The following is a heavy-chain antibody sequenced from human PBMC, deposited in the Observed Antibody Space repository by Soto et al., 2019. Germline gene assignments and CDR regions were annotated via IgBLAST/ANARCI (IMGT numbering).Heavy chain of an antibody. D-gene: IGHD2-21*02. CDR2: IYWDDDK. CDR3: IQSRCGGDCLHSYASYYYYGIVF. Sequence: SGPTLVNPTQTLTLTCTFSAFSLSTGGVGVGWIRQPPGKALEWLALIYWDDDKRYSPSLRSRLTITKDTSKNQVVLTMTNMDPVDTATYYCIQSRCGGDCLHSYASYYYYGIVFWGQGTTVTVSS. CDR1: AFSLSTGGVG. J-gene: IGHJ6*02. V-gene: IGHV2-5*02.